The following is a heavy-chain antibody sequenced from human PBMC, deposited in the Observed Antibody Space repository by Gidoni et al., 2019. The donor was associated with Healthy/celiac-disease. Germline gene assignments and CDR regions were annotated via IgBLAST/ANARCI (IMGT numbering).Heavy chain of an antibody. CDR1: GGSISSGSYY. CDR3: ARDVGVGATYDY. CDR2: IYTSGST. V-gene: IGHV4-61*02. D-gene: IGHD1-26*01. Sequence: QVQLQESGPGLVKHSQTLSLTCTVSGGSISSGSYYWSWIRQPAGKGLEWIGRIYTSGSTNYNPSLKSRVTISVDTSKNQFSLKLSSVTAADTAVYYCARDVGVGATYDYWGQGTLVTVSS. J-gene: IGHJ4*02.